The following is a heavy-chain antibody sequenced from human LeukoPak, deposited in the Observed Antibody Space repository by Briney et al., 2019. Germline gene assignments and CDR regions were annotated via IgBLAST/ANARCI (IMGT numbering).Heavy chain of an antibody. Sequence: PSETLSLTCSVSGGSISSYYWSWIRQPPGKGLEWIGYIYYSGSTNYNPSLKSRVTISVDTSKNQFSLKLSSVTAADTAVYYCARETSQKGAHYMDVWGKGTTVTISS. CDR1: GGSISSYY. V-gene: IGHV4-59*01. CDR3: ARETSQKGAHYMDV. CDR2: IYYSGST. J-gene: IGHJ6*03. D-gene: IGHD3-16*01.